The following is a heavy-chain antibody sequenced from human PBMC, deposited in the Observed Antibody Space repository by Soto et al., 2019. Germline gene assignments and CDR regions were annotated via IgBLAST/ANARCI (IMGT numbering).Heavy chain of an antibody. CDR3: ARMRGYSGDGRLDY. CDR1: GGSISSGGYY. V-gene: IGHV4-31*03. D-gene: IGHD5-12*01. J-gene: IGHJ4*02. CDR2: IYYSGST. Sequence: QVQLQESGPGLVKPSQTLSLTCTVSGGSISSGGYYWSWIRQHRGKGLEWIGYIYYSGSTYHNPSLKSRITISLDTSKNQFSLKLSSVTAADTAVYYCARMRGYSGDGRLDYWGQGTLVTVSS.